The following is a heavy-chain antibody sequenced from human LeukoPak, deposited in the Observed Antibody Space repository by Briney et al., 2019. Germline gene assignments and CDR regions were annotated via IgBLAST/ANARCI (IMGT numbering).Heavy chain of an antibody. J-gene: IGHJ3*02. CDR3: ARSRAEKVPVWGSYRHHDAFDI. CDR2: IYPGDSDT. V-gene: IGHV5-51*01. D-gene: IGHD3-16*02. Sequence: GESLQISCKGSGYSFPIYWIGWVRQLPGKGLEWMGIIYPGDSDTTYKPSFQGQVTISVDKSISTAYLQWSSLKASDTAMYYCARSRAEKVPVWGSYRHHDAFDIWGQGTRVTVSP. CDR1: GYSFPIYW.